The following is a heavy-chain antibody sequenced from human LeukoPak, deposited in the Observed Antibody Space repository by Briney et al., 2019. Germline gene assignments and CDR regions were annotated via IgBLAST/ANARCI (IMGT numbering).Heavy chain of an antibody. J-gene: IGHJ4*02. CDR1: GFTFSSYA. D-gene: IGHD6-13*01. CDR2: ISYDGSNK. V-gene: IGHV3-30-3*01. Sequence: PGGSLRLSCAASGFTFSSYAMHWVRQAPGKGLEWVAVISYDGSNKYYADSVKGRFTISRDNSKNTLYLQMNSLRAEDTAVYYCARDPSGSSSWVRFDYWGQGTLVTVSS. CDR3: ARDPSGSSSWVRFDY.